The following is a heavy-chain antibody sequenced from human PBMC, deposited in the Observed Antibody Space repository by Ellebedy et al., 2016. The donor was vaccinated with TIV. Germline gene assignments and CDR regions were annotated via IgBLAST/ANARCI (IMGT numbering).Heavy chain of an antibody. Sequence: ASVKVSCXASGGTFTSYGISWVRQAPGQGLEWMGWISAYNGNTNYAQKLQGRVTMTTDPSTSTAYMELRSLRSDDTAVYYCARAGTDDDEYYFDYWGQGTLGTVSS. CDR1: GGTFTSYG. V-gene: IGHV1-18*01. CDR3: ARAGTDDDEYYFDY. D-gene: IGHD1-1*01. CDR2: ISAYNGNT. J-gene: IGHJ4*02.